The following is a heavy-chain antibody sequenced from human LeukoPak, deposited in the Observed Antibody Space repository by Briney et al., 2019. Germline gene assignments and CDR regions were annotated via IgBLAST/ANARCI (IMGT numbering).Heavy chain of an antibody. CDR3: ASPGYCSGSVCYSGYFQH. CDR2: VYYDGTT. CDR1: GFTVSTNY. J-gene: IGHJ1*01. V-gene: IGHV3-53*01. D-gene: IGHD2-15*01. Sequence: GGSLRLSCAASGFTVSTNYMNWVRQAPGKGLEWVSIVYYDGTTYYADSVKGRFTISRDSSKNTLYLQMNSLRAEDTAVYYCASPGYCSGSVCYSGYFQHWGQGTLVTVSS.